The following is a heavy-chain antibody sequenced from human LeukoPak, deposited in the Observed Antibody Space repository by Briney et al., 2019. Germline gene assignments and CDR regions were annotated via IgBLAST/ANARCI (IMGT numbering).Heavy chain of an antibody. D-gene: IGHD2-15*01. J-gene: IGHJ4*02. CDR2: MNTDGSRT. V-gene: IGHV3-74*01. CDR3: ASDFGGSDDY. CDR1: GFTFSRYW. Sequence: GGSLRLSCVGSGFTFSRYWMHWVRQAPGKGLVWVSRMNTDGSRTDYADSVKGRFTISRDNAKNTLYLQMNSQGAEDTAVYSCASDFGGSDDYWGQGTLVTVSS.